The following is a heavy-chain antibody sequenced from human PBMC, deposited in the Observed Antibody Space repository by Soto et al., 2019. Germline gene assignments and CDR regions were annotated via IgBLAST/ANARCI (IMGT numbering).Heavy chain of an antibody. V-gene: IGHV3-23*01. CDR3: ATRTVRGPTRTYYYGMDV. CDR1: GFTFRSYA. Sequence: PGGSLRLSCAASGFTFRSYAMHWVRQAPGKGLEWVSAISGSGGSTYYADSVKGRFTISRGNSKNTLYLQMNSLRAEDTAVYYSATRTVRGPTRTYYYGMDVWGQGTTVTVSS. J-gene: IGHJ6*02. D-gene: IGHD3-10*01. CDR2: ISGSGGST.